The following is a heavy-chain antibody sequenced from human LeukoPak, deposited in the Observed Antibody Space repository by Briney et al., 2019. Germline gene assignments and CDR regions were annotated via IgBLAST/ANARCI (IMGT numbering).Heavy chain of an antibody. J-gene: IGHJ4*02. CDR2: INPSGGST. Sequence: ASVKVSCKASGYTFTSYYMHWVRQAPGQGLEWMGIINPSGGSTSYAQKFQGRVTMTRDMSTSTVYMELSSLRSEDAAVYYCARFPPSGLLEDYWGQGTLVTVSS. CDR1: GYTFTSYY. D-gene: IGHD2/OR15-2a*01. V-gene: IGHV1-46*01. CDR3: ARFPPSGLLEDY.